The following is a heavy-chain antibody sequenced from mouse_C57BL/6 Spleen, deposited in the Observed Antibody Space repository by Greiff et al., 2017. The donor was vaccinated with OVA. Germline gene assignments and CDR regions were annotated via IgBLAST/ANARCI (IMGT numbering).Heavy chain of an antibody. CDR1: GFTFSDYG. V-gene: IGHV5-17*01. Sequence: EVQLVESGGGLVKPGGSLKLSCAASGFTFSDYGMHWVRQAPEKGLEWVAYISSGSSTIYYADTVKGRFAISRDNAKNTLFLQMTSLRSEDTAMYYCARADYYGSSLCDYWGQGTTLTVSS. CDR2: ISSGSSTI. D-gene: IGHD1-1*01. J-gene: IGHJ2*01. CDR3: ARADYYGSSLCDY.